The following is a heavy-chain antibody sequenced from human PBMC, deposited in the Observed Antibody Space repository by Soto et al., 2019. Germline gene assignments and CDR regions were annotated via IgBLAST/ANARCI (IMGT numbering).Heavy chain of an antibody. CDR3: ARDRGGAGATDY. J-gene: IGHJ4*02. Sequence: EVQLVESGGGLVQPGGSLRLSCAASGFTFSNSGMNWVRQAPGKGLEWVAYISSSSSIIRYADSVKGRFTISRDNAKNSLFLPMNSLRDEDTAVYYCARDRGGAGATDYWGQGTLVTVSS. CDR1: GFTFSNSG. CDR2: ISSSSSII. D-gene: IGHD1-26*01. V-gene: IGHV3-48*02.